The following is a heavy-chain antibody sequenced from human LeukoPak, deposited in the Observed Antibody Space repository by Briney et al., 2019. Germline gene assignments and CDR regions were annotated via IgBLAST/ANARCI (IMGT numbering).Heavy chain of an antibody. CDR3: AKDPAA. V-gene: IGHV3-23*01. CDR1: GFTFSSFA. D-gene: IGHD2-15*01. J-gene: IGHJ4*02. Sequence: PGGSLGLSCATSGFTFSSFAMNWVRQAPGKGLEWVSTINGDTTYYADSVKGRFTISRDNSKNTLFLHMNSLRAEDTAVYYCAKDPAAWGQGTLVTVSS. CDR2: INGDTT.